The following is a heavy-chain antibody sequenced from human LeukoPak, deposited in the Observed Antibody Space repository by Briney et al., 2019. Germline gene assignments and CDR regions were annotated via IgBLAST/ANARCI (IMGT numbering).Heavy chain of an antibody. J-gene: IGHJ5*02. CDR1: AGSISSSGYH. D-gene: IGHD1-1*01. CDR3: AREGTSGTHLNWFDP. Sequence: PSETLSLTCTVSAGSISSSGYHWDWIRQPPGKGLEWIGSVYYSGTTFYNPSLQSRVTVSVDTSKNQFSLKLSSVTAADTAVYYCAREGTSGTHLNWFDPWGQGTLVTVSS. CDR2: VYYSGTT. V-gene: IGHV4-39*07.